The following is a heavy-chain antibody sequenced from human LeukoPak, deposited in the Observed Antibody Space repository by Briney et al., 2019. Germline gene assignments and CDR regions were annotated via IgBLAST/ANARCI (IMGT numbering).Heavy chain of an antibody. CDR1: GYTFTGYY. CDR2: INPNSGGT. V-gene: IGHV1-2*02. J-gene: IGHJ4*02. CDR3: ARMYSSSSSRFDY. Sequence: ASVKVSCKASGYTFTGYYMHWVRQAPGQGLEWMGWINPNSGGTNYAQKFQGRVTMTRDTSISTAYMELSRLRSDDTPMYYCARMYSSSSSRFDYWGQGTLVTVSS. D-gene: IGHD6-6*01.